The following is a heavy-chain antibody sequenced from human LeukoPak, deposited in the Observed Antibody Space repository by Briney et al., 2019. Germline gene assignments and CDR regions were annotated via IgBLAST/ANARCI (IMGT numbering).Heavy chain of an antibody. D-gene: IGHD3-22*01. CDR1: GYTFTGYY. J-gene: IGHJ3*02. V-gene: IGHV1-2*04. Sequence: ASVKVSCKASGYTFTGYYMHWVRQAPGQGLEWMGWINPNSGGTNYAQKFQGWVTMTRDTSISTAYMELSRLRSDDTAVYYCARDLSSSGYHDAFDIWGQGTMVTVSS. CDR3: ARDLSSSGYHDAFDI. CDR2: INPNSGGT.